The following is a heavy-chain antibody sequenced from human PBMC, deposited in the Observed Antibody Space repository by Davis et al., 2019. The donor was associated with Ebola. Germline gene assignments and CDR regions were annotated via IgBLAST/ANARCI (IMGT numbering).Heavy chain of an antibody. CDR1: GGSVISGHYY. CDR2: IHNSGTT. J-gene: IGHJ5*02. V-gene: IGHV4-61*01. D-gene: IGHD6-19*01. Sequence: PSETLSLTCTVSGGSVISGHYYWTWIRQSPGKGLEWIGYIHNSGTTNYNPSLNSRVSISRDTSKSQFSLQLTSVTAADTAVYYCAKNAVADNGIVNWFDPWGQGILVTVSS. CDR3: AKNAVADNGIVNWFDP.